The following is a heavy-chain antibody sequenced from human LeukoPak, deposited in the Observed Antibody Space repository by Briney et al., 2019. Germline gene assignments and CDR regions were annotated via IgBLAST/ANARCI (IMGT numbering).Heavy chain of an antibody. CDR3: AKGYSSGWYSWWYFDL. D-gene: IGHD6-19*01. V-gene: IGHV3-48*03. CDR1: GFTFSSYE. Sequence: GGSLRLSCAASGFTFSSYEMNWVRQAPGKGLEWVSYISSRGSTIYYADSVKGRFTISRDNAKNSLYLQMNSLRAEDTAVYYCAKGYSSGWYSWWYFDLWGRGTLVTVSS. CDR2: ISSRGSTI. J-gene: IGHJ2*01.